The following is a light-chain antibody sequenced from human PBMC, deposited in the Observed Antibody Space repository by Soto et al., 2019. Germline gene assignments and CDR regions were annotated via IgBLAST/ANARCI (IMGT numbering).Light chain of an antibody. CDR2: RNN. J-gene: IGLJ3*02. CDR1: NSNIGSRF. Sequence: QSVLTQPPSASGTPGQRVTISCSGSNSNIGSRFVYWFQQLPGTAPKLLIYRNNQRPSGVPDRFSGSKSGTSASLAISGLRSEDEADYYCAAWDESLSGRVFGGGTQLTVL. V-gene: IGLV1-47*01. CDR3: AAWDESLSGRV.